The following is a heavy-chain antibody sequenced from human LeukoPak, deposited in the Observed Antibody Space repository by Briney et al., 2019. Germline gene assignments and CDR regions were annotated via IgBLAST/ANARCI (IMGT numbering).Heavy chain of an antibody. D-gene: IGHD3-10*01. J-gene: IGHJ3*02. Sequence: PGGSLRLSCAASGFTFSSCGMHWVRQAPGKGLEWVAVIWYDGSNKYYADSVKGRFTISRDNSKNTLYLQVNSLRAEDTAVYYCASRFRVRGVDRYDAFDIWGQGTMVTVSS. CDR3: ASRFRVRGVDRYDAFDI. CDR1: GFTFSSCG. CDR2: IWYDGSNK. V-gene: IGHV3-33*01.